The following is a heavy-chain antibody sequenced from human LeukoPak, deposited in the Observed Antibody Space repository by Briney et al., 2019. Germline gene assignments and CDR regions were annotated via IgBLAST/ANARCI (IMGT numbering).Heavy chain of an antibody. V-gene: IGHV4-39*01. CDR3: ARHIYDFWSGYFQPRHFDY. J-gene: IGHJ4*02. D-gene: IGHD3-3*01. CDR1: GGSISSSTYY. CDR2: VYYSGST. Sequence: SETLSLTCTVSGGSISSSTYYWGWIRQPPGKGREWIGRVYYSGSTYYNPSLKSRVTMSVDTSNKHFSLQLASVTAADTAVCYCARHIYDFWSGYFQPRHFDYWGEGTLVTVSS.